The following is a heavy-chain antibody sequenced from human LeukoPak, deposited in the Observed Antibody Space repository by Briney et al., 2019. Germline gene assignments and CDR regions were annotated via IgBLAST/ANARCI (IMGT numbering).Heavy chain of an antibody. Sequence: ASVKVSCKASGYTFTSYYMHWVRQAPGQGLEWMGIINPSGGSTSYAQKFQGRVTMTRDTSTSTVYMEPSSLRSEDTAVYYCARVRRAYCGGDCYFDYWGQGTLVTVSS. CDR2: INPSGGST. J-gene: IGHJ4*02. CDR3: ARVRRAYCGGDCYFDY. V-gene: IGHV1-46*01. D-gene: IGHD2-21*02. CDR1: GYTFTSYY.